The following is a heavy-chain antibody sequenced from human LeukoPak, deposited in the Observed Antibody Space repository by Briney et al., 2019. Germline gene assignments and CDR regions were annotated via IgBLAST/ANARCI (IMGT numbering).Heavy chain of an antibody. Sequence: GSSVKVSCKASGGTFSSYAISWMRQAPGQGLEWMGGIIPIFGTANYAQKFQGRVTITTDESTSTAYMELSSLRSEDTAVYYCATPRSPDWYFDLWGRGTLVTVSS. J-gene: IGHJ2*01. V-gene: IGHV1-69*05. CDR1: GGTFSSYA. CDR3: ATPRSPDWYFDL. CDR2: IIPIFGTA.